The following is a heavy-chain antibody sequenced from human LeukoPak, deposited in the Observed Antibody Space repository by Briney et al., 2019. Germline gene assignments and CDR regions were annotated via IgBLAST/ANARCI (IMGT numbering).Heavy chain of an antibody. Sequence: GGSLRLSCAASRFTFDDYAMHWVRQVPGKGLEWVSLISGDGTTTYYADSVKGRFAISRDHSRNLLYLQMNSLRTEDTALYYCAKGRRYYGSSGYYDKYYFDSWGQGTLVTVSS. J-gene: IGHJ4*02. CDR3: AKGRRYYGSSGYYDKYYFDS. V-gene: IGHV3-43*02. CDR2: ISGDGTTT. CDR1: RFTFDDYA. D-gene: IGHD3-22*01.